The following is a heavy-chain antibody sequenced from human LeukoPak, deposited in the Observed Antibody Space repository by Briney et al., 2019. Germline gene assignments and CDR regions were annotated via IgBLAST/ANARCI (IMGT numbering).Heavy chain of an antibody. J-gene: IGHJ4*02. CDR2: IKSRPDGGTT. D-gene: IGHD6-19*01. V-gene: IGHV3-15*01. CDR3: ATGLVFDN. Sequence: GGSLRLSCAGSGFTFSNAWMNWVRQAPGKGLEWVGRIKSRPDGGTTDYAAPVKGRFTIPRDDSKNTVYMQLNSLKIEDTAVYYCATGLVFDNWGQGTLVTVSS. CDR1: GFTFSNAW.